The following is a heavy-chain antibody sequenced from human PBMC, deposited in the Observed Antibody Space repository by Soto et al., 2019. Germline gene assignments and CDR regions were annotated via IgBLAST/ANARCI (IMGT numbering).Heavy chain of an antibody. CDR2: VHSGGTTT. V-gene: IGHV3-74*01. Sequence: PGESLKISCAASGFTFDYYWMHWVRQAPGKGLVWVSRVHSGGTTTTYADSVKGRFTISRDNARNTVSLQMSSLRAEDTAIYYCARGDRGGFALWGHGTMVTVSS. CDR1: GFTFDYYW. J-gene: IGHJ3*01. CDR3: ARGDRGGFAL. D-gene: IGHD3-10*01.